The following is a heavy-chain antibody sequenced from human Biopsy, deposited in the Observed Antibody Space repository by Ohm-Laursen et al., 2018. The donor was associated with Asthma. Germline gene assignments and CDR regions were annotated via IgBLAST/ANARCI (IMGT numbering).Heavy chain of an antibody. CDR3: ARAVDYSYYYGIDV. D-gene: IGHD4-23*01. J-gene: IGHJ6*02. V-gene: IGHV1-18*01. CDR1: GYTFNSAG. CDR2: ISVYNGNT. Sequence: ATVKISCKTSGYTFNSAGITWVRQAPGQGLEWMGWISVYNGNTKVAQKLQDRVTMITDTSTSTAYMGLRSLRSDDTAVYFCARAVDYSYYYGIDVWGQGTTVTVS.